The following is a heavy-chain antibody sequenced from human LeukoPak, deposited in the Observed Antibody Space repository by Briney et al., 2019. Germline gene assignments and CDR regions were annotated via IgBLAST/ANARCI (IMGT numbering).Heavy chain of an antibody. CDR3: AKPRRDGYNWDAFDI. J-gene: IGHJ3*02. D-gene: IGHD5-24*01. Sequence: GGSLRLPCAASGFTFSSYGMHWVRQAPGKGLEWVAVISYDGSNKYYADSVKGRFTISRDNSKNTLYLQMNSLRAEDTAVYYCAKPRRDGYNWDAFDIWGQGTMVTVSS. CDR2: ISYDGSNK. CDR1: GFTFSSYG. V-gene: IGHV3-30*18.